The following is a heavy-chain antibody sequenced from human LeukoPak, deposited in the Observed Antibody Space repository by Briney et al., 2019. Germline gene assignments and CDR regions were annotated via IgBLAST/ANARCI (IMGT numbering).Heavy chain of an antibody. J-gene: IGHJ6*02. D-gene: IGHD1-26*01. CDR2: IYYTENT. CDR1: GGSISSSSYC. V-gene: IGHV4-39*01. CDR3: ARMLSGSYYYYNGMDV. Sequence: SSETLSLTCTVSGGSISSSSYCWGWIRQPPGKGLEWIGTIYYTENTYYNPSLKNRVIISIDTSKSQFSLKLSPVTAADTVVYYCARMLSGSYYYYNGMDVWGQGTKVTVSS.